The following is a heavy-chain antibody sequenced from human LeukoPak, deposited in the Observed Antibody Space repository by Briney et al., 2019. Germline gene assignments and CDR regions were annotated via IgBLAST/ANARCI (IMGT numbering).Heavy chain of an antibody. CDR2: ISGSGGST. CDR3: AKGPCGGSCYSDY. CDR1: GFTFSSYA. J-gene: IGHJ4*02. Sequence: PGGSLRLSCAASGFTFSSYAMSWVRQAPGKGLEWVSAISGSGGSTYYADSVKGRFTISRDNSKTTLYLQMNSLRAEDTAVYYCAKGPCGGSCYSDYWGQGTLVTVSS. V-gene: IGHV3-23*01. D-gene: IGHD2-15*01.